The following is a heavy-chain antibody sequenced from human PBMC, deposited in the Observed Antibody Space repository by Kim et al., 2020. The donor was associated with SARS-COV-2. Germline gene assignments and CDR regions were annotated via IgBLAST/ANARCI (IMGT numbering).Heavy chain of an antibody. J-gene: IGHJ6*02. V-gene: IGHV3-53*01. CDR1: GFTVSSNY. CDR3: ARSEAIAVAGSWYYYYGMDV. Sequence: GGSLRLSCAASGFTVSSNYMSWVRQAPGKGLEWVSVIYSGGSTYYADSVKGRFTISRDNSKNTLYLQMNSLRAEDTAVYYCARSEAIAVAGSWYYYYGMDVWGQGTTVTVSS. D-gene: IGHD6-19*01. CDR2: IYSGGST.